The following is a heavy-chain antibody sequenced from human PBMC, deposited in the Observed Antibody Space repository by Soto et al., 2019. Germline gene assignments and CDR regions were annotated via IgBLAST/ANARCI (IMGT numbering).Heavy chain of an antibody. Sequence: SVKVSCKGSGGTFSSYAISWVRQAPGQGLEWMGGIIPIFGTANYAQKFQGRVTITADESTSTAYMELSSLRSEDTAVYYCASEQLVGGGDYWGQGTLVTVSS. V-gene: IGHV1-69*13. J-gene: IGHJ4*02. CDR1: GGTFSSYA. D-gene: IGHD6-13*01. CDR2: IIPIFGTA. CDR3: ASEQLVGGGDY.